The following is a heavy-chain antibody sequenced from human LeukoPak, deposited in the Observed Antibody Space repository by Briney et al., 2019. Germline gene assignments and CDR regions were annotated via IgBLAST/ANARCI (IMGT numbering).Heavy chain of an antibody. CDR2: IYYSGST. CDR1: GGSISSHY. Sequence: SETLSLTCTVSGGSISSHYWSWIRQPPGKGLEWIGYIYYSGSTNYNPPLKSRVTISVDTSKNQFSLKLSSVTAADTAVYYCARVGITIFGVVIPSYYYYYYMDVRGKGTTVTVSS. D-gene: IGHD3-3*01. J-gene: IGHJ6*03. V-gene: IGHV4-59*11. CDR3: ARVGITIFGVVIPSYYYYYYMDV.